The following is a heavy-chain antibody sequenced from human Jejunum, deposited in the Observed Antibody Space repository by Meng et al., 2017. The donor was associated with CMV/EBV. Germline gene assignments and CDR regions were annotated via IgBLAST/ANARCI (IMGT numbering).Heavy chain of an antibody. J-gene: IGHJ6*02. D-gene: IGHD3-3*01. CDR2: INPDSGGT. Sequence: STFPGHYMHWVRQAPGQVLEWMGWINPDSGGTNYAQKFLGRVTMTSDTSISTAYMELSSLRSDDTAVYYCARDLRFLGRCFGMDVWGQGTTVTVSS. CDR1: STFPGHY. V-gene: IGHV1-2*02. CDR3: ARDLRFLGRCFGMDV.